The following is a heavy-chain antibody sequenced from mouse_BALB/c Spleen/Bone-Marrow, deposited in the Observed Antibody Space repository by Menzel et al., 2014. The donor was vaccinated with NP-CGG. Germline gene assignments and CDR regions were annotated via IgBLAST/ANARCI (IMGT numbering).Heavy chain of an antibody. CDR3: TCDCYYFDY. Sequence: EVKLVESGGGLVQPGGSMKLSCVASGFTFSNYWMNWVRQSPEKGLEWVAEIRLKSNNYATHYAESVKGRLTISRDDSKSSVYLQMNNLRAEDTGIYYCTCDCYYFDYWGQGTTLTVSS. J-gene: IGHJ2*01. CDR2: IRLKSNNYAT. V-gene: IGHV6-6*02. CDR1: GFTFSNYW.